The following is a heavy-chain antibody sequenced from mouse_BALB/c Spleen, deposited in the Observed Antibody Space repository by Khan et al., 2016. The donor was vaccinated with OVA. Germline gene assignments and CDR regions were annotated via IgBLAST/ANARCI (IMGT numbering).Heavy chain of an antibody. CDR3: ARAFYYGAWFAY. CDR1: GFSLTSYG. V-gene: IGHV2-9*02. D-gene: IGHD1-1*01. CDR2: LWAGGST. Sequence: QVQLKQSGPGLVAPSQTLSITCTVSGFSLTSYGVYWVRQPPGKGLVRLGVLWAGGSTNHNSALMSRLSISKDNSKSQVFLKMNSLQTDDTAMYCCARAFYYGAWFAYWGQGTLVTVSA. J-gene: IGHJ3*01.